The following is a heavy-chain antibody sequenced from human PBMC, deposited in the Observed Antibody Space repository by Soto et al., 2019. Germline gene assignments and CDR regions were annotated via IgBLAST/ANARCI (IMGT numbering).Heavy chain of an antibody. Sequence: GASVKVSCKAPGDTFTSYYLNWVRQAPGQGLELMGWISAYDGKTTYAEKFQGRVTLTTDTSTSTAYMELRSLRSDDTAIYYCARDPHEFWTSYWFDPWGQGTPVTVSS. CDR1: GDTFTSYY. CDR2: ISAYDGKT. CDR3: ARDPHEFWTSYWFDP. V-gene: IGHV1-18*04. J-gene: IGHJ5*02. D-gene: IGHD3-3*01.